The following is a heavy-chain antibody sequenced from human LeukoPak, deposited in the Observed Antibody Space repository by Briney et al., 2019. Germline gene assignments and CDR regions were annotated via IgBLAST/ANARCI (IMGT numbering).Heavy chain of an antibody. CDR1: GFTFDNYA. V-gene: IGHV3-9*01. CDR3: ARVPEYMDILIAYSTTPDY. J-gene: IGHJ4*02. Sequence: GRSLGLSCAASGFTFDNYAMHWVRQAPGKGLEWVSGIAWNSGNTGFADSVKGRFTISRDNAENSLYLQMNSLRAEDTAVYYCARVPEYMDILIAYSTTPDYWGQGTLVTVST. CDR2: IAWNSGNT. D-gene: IGHD3-9*01.